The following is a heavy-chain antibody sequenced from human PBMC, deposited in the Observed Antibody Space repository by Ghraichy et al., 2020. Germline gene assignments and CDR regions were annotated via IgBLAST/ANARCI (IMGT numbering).Heavy chain of an antibody. CDR1: GGSIIDYY. V-gene: IGHV4-4*07. J-gene: IGHJ4*02. CDR3: TRGEHGSDY. CDR2: IDDTGNV. D-gene: IGHD3-10*01. Sequence: TLSLTCTVSGGSIIDYYWNWIRQPAGKGLEWVGRIDDTGNVNYNPSLKGRLTMSVDTSKNQFSLRLNSVTDADTAVYYCTRGEHGSDYWGQGVLVTVSS.